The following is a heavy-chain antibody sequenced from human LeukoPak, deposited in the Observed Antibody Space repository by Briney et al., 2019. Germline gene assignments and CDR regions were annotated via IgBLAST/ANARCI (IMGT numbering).Heavy chain of an antibody. CDR2: ITSDGGATYYADST. Sequence: GGSLRLSCAASGFTFTSYAMTWVRQAPGKGLDWVSTITSDGGATYYADSTYYADSVKGRFTISRDISKSTLYLQMNSLRAEDTAVYYCAKTRPLDSSSWSHGDYWGQGTLVTVSS. CDR1: GFTFTSYA. CDR3: AKTRPLDSSSWSHGDY. V-gene: IGHV3-23*01. D-gene: IGHD6-13*01. J-gene: IGHJ4*02.